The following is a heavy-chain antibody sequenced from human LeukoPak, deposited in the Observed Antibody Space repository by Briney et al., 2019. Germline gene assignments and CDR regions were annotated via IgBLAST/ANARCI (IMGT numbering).Heavy chain of an antibody. CDR3: ARRGSSWDYFDY. Sequence: PSETLSLTCTVSGGSISSYYWSWIRKPPGKGLEWIGYIYYSGSTNYNPSLRSRVTISVDTSKNQFSLKLTSVTAADTAVYYCARRGSSWDYFDYWDQGALVTVSS. CDR1: GGSISSYY. D-gene: IGHD6-6*01. CDR2: IYYSGST. V-gene: IGHV4-59*01. J-gene: IGHJ4*02.